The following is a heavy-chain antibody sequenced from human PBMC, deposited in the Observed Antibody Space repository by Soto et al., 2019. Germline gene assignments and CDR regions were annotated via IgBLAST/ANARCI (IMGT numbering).Heavy chain of an antibody. D-gene: IGHD3-10*01. J-gene: IGHJ6*02. CDR1: GFTFSSYW. Sequence: EVQLVESGGGLVQPGGSLRLSCAASGFTFSSYWLHWVRQAPGKGLVWVSRISYDGSITSLADSVKGRFSISRDNAKNTLYLQMTSLRAEDTAVYYCAKGRLPSRISMVRGVLTTREGTDFGMDVWGQGTSVTVSS. CDR3: AKGRLPSRISMVRGVLTTREGTDFGMDV. CDR2: ISYDGSIT. V-gene: IGHV3-74*01.